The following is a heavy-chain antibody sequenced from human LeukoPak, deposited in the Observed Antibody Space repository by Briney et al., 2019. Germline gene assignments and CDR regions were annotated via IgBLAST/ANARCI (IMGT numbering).Heavy chain of an antibody. J-gene: IGHJ3*02. CDR3: ARVGLVRKTINSLIGFDI. V-gene: IGHV6-1*01. CDR1: GDSVSSNTAG. CDR2: TYYRSKWYN. D-gene: IGHD3-10*01. Sequence: SQTLSLTCDISGDSVSSNTAGWNWIRQSPSRGLEWLGRTYYRSKWYNDDALSVRGRMTINPDTAKNQFSLQLNSVTVEDTALYYCARVGLVRKTINSLIGFDIWGQGIMVTVSS.